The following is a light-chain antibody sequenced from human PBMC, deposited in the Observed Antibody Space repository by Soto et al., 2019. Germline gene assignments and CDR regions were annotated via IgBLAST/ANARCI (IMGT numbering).Light chain of an antibody. J-gene: IGKJ1*01. CDR3: PQSYNTPHT. V-gene: IGKV3-20*01. CDR2: GAS. Sequence: IVLTQSPGTLSLSPGDRATLSCRASQSVSSSYLAWYQQKPGQAPGLLIYGASSRATGIPDRFSGSGSGTEFTLPISSLQPEDFATYYCPQSYNTPHTFGQGSKVDI. CDR1: QSVSSSY.